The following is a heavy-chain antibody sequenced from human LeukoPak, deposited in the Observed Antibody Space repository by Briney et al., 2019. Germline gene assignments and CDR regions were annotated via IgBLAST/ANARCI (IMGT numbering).Heavy chain of an antibody. D-gene: IGHD1-26*01. Sequence: PGGSLRLSCAASGFTFSSYGMHWVRQAPGKGLEWVAFIRYDGSNKYYADSVEGRFTISRDNSKNTLYLQMNSLRAEDTAVYYCAKVWELLDYWGQGTLVTVSS. CDR3: AKVWELLDY. CDR2: IRYDGSNK. CDR1: GFTFSSYG. J-gene: IGHJ4*02. V-gene: IGHV3-30*02.